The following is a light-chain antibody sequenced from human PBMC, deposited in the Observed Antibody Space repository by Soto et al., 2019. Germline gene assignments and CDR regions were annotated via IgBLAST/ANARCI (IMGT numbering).Light chain of an antibody. CDR1: SSDFGDYNY. V-gene: IGLV2-14*01. CDR3: SSYTSSTLYV. CDR2: EVS. Sequence: QSALTQPASVSGTPGQSITISCIGSSSDFGDYNYVSWYQQHPGKAPKLMIYEVSNRPSGVSNRFSGSKSGYTASLTISGLQAEDEADYYCSSYTSSTLYVFGPGTKVTVL. J-gene: IGLJ1*01.